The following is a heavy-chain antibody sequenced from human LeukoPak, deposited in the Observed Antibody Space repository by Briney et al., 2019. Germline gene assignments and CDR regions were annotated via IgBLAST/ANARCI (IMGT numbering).Heavy chain of an antibody. D-gene: IGHD3-10*01. CDR3: ARDSYYYGSGSYYPGFYFDY. CDR1: GYSISSGYY. Sequence: SETLSLTCTVSGYSISSGYYWGWIRQPPGKGLEWIGSIYHSGSTYYNPSLKSRVTISVDTSKNQFSLKLSSVTAADTAVYYCARDSYYYGSGSYYPGFYFDYWGQGTLVTVSS. J-gene: IGHJ4*02. CDR2: IYHSGST. V-gene: IGHV4-38-2*02.